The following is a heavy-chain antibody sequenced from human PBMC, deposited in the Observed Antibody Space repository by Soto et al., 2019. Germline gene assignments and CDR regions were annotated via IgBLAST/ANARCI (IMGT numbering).Heavy chain of an antibody. Sequence: ASVKVSCKASGYTFTSYGISWVRQAPGQGLEWMGWISAYNGNTNYAQKLQGRVTMTTDTSTSTAYMELRSLRPDDTAVYYCARDLRSIAAAGTALWGFWGQGTLVTVSS. V-gene: IGHV1-18*01. CDR2: ISAYNGNT. CDR1: GYTFTSYG. CDR3: ARDLRSIAAAGTALWGF. D-gene: IGHD6-13*01. J-gene: IGHJ4*02.